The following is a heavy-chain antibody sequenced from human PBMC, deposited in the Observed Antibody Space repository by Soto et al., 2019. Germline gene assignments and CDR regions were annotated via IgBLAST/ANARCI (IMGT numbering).Heavy chain of an antibody. D-gene: IGHD3-10*01. J-gene: IGHJ6*03. CDR2: INSDGSST. CDR3: ARAGGPYYGSGSYYPDYYYYYYMDV. V-gene: IGHV3-74*01. CDR1: GFTFSSYW. Sequence: GGSLRLSCAASGFTFSSYWMHWVRQAPGKGLVWVSRINSDGSSTSYAGSVKGRFTISRDNAKNTLYLQMNSLRAEDTAVYYCARAGGPYYGSGSYYPDYYYYYYMDVWGKGTTVTVSS.